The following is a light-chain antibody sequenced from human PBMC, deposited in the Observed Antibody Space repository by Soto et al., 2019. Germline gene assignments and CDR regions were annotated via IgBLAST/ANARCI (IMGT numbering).Light chain of an antibody. CDR1: SSHIGAGYD. CDR3: QSYDSSLSGPL. J-gene: IGLJ2*01. Sequence: QTVVTQPPSVSGAPGQRVTISCTGSSSHIGAGYDVHWYQQLPGTAPKLLIYGNSHRPSGVPDRFSGSKSGTSASLAITGLQAEDEADYYCQSYDSSLSGPLFGGGTNLTVL. CDR2: GNS. V-gene: IGLV1-40*01.